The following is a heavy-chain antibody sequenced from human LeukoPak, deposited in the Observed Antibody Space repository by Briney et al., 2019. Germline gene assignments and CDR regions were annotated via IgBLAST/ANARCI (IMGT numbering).Heavy chain of an antibody. CDR3: ARDIVLIAVAVRGSFDI. D-gene: IGHD6-19*01. CDR1: GFPFDDYG. Sequence: GGSLRLSCAASGFPFDDYGMNWVRQVPGKGLEWVSGINWNGGSTGYADSVKGRFTISRDNAKNSLYLQMNSLRAEDTALYYCARDIVLIAVAVRGSFDIWGQGTMVTVSS. V-gene: IGHV3-20*04. CDR2: INWNGGST. J-gene: IGHJ3*02.